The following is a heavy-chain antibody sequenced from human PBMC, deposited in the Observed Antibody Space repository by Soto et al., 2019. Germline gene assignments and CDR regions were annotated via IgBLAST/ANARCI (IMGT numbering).Heavy chain of an antibody. J-gene: IGHJ3*02. CDR1: GGTFSSYT. CDR2: IIPILGIA. Sequence: GASVKVSCKASGGTFSSYTISWVRQAPGQGLEWMGRIIPILGIANYAQKFQGRVTITADKSTSTAYMELSSLRSEDTAVYYCARALVAAYGPVYDAFDIWGQGTMVTVSS. D-gene: IGHD2-15*01. V-gene: IGHV1-69*02. CDR3: ARALVAAYGPVYDAFDI.